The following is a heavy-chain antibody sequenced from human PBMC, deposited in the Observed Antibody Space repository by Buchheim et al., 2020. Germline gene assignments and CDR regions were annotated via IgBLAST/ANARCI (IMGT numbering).Heavy chain of an antibody. J-gene: IGHJ5*02. V-gene: IGHV4-39*07. CDR3: ARGYSYGYSSFDP. D-gene: IGHD5-18*01. Sequence: QLQLQESGPGLVKPSETLSLTCSVSGDSISRDNYYWGWIRQPPGKGLEWIGSISYSGSTYSNPSPKSRVTMSVDTSENQFSLNLSSVTAADTAVYYCARGYSYGYSSFDPWGQGT. CDR2: ISYSGST. CDR1: GDSISRDNYY.